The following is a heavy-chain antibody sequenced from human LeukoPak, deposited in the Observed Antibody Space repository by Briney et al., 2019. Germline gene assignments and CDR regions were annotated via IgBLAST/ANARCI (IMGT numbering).Heavy chain of an antibody. CDR1: GYTFTSYG. Sequence: GASVKVSCKASGYTFTSYGISWVRQAPGQGLEWMGWISAYNGNTNYAQKFQGRVTMTRDTSISTAYMELSRLRSDDTAVYYCARDGRGGPLDYWGQGTLVTVSS. CDR2: ISAYNGNT. D-gene: IGHD1-26*01. V-gene: IGHV1-18*01. CDR3: ARDGRGGPLDY. J-gene: IGHJ4*02.